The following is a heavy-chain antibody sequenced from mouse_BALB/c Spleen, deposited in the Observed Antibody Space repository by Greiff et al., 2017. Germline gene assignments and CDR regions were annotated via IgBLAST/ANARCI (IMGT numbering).Heavy chain of an antibody. V-gene: IGHV1S22*01. Sequence: LQQPGSELVRPGASVKLSCKASGYTFTSYWMHWVKQRPGQGLEWIGNIYPGSGSTNYDEKFKSKATLTVDTSSSTAYMQLSSLTSEDSAVYYCTVSDGYYVFAYWGQGTLVTVSA. D-gene: IGHD2-3*01. CDR2: IYPGSGST. CDR1: GYTFTSYW. J-gene: IGHJ3*01. CDR3: TVSDGYYVFAY.